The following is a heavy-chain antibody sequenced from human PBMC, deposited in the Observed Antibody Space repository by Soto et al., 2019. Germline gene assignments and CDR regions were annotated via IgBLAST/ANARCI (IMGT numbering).Heavy chain of an antibody. CDR3: ARGWSRGYSGYSIDP. D-gene: IGHD5-12*01. CDR2: MHPVGST. Sequence: SETLSLTCAVSGGSINSVNWWSWVRQSPGKGLEWIGEMHPVGSTNYNPSLKSRVTISVDTSKNQFSLKLSSVTAADTAVYYCARGWSRGYSGYSIDPWGQGTLVTVSS. CDR1: GGSINSVNW. V-gene: IGHV4-4*02. J-gene: IGHJ5*02.